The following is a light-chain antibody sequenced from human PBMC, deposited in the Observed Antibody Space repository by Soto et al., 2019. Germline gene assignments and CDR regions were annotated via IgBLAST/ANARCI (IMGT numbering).Light chain of an antibody. J-gene: IGLJ1*01. CDR2: DVS. Sequence: QSVLTQPASVSGSPGQSITISCTGTSSDVGGYNYVSWYQQHPGKAPKFMIYDVSNRPSGVSNRFSGSKSGNTASLTISGLQAEDVADYYSSSHTTSSPRQLVFGPGTEVPV. CDR1: SSDVGGYNY. CDR3: SSHTTSSPRQLV. V-gene: IGLV2-14*01.